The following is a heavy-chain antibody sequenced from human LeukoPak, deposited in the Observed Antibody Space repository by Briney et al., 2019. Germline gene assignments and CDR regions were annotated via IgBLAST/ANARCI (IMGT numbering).Heavy chain of an antibody. CDR1: GYTFTNYY. Sequence: ASVKVSCKASGYTFTNYYMHWVRRAPGQGLEWMGIINPSGGSTTYAQKFQDRVTMTRDTATSTVYMEVSSLRSEDTALYYCARETAYVGLDYWGQGTLVTVSS. J-gene: IGHJ4*02. V-gene: IGHV1-46*01. CDR2: INPSGGST. D-gene: IGHD4-23*01. CDR3: ARETAYVGLDY.